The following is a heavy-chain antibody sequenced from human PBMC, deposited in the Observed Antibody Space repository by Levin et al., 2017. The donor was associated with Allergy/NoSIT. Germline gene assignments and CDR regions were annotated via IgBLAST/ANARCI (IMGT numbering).Heavy chain of an antibody. CDR3: TRDRAYNTFDL. J-gene: IGHJ3*01. CDR1: GFTFSTSW. CDR2: IKEDGSLK. D-gene: IGHD1-14*01. Sequence: GESLRLSCEASGFTFSTSWMSWVRQAPGKGLEWMGNIKEDGSLKNYVDSVKGRFTFSRDNAKNSLYLQMNGLRAEDTAVYYCTRDRAYNTFDLWGQGTMVSVSS. V-gene: IGHV3-7*01.